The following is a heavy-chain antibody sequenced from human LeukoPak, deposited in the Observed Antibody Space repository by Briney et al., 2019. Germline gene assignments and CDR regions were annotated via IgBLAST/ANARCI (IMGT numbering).Heavy chain of an antibody. D-gene: IGHD2-15*01. J-gene: IGHJ4*02. CDR1: GFTFSSYA. CDR3: ARDWSVVVVAAPGGY. V-gene: IGHV3-30-3*01. Sequence: GGSLRLSCAASGFTFSSYAMHWVRQAPGKGLEGVAVISYDGSNKYYADSVKGRFTISRDNSKNTLYLQMNSLRAEDTAVYYCARDWSVVVVAAPGGYWGQGTLVTVSS. CDR2: ISYDGSNK.